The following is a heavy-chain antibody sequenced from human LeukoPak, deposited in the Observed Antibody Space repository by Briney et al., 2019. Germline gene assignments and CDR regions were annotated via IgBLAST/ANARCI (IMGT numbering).Heavy chain of an antibody. CDR3: ARGSPVPAAISHYYYGMDV. D-gene: IGHD2-2*01. J-gene: IGHJ6*02. Sequence: GGSLRLSCAASGFTFSSYGMHWVRQAPGKGLEWVAVIWYDGSNKYYADSVKGRFTISRDNSKNTLYLQMNSLRAEDTAVYYCARGSPVPAAISHYYYGMDVWGQGTTVTVSS. CDR1: GFTFSSYG. V-gene: IGHV3-33*08. CDR2: IWYDGSNK.